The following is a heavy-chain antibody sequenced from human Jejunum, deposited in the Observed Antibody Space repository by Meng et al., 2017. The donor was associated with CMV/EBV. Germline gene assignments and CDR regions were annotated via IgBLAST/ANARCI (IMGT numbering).Heavy chain of an antibody. CDR1: SISTYW. CDR2: IHHSGTT. Sequence: SISTYWWSCIRPSPGKGLEWIGYIHHSGTTNHNPSLRSRVIMSVDTSNNQFSLKLTSVTAADTAVYYCARDSYHYGSSTYNWFDPWGQGILVTVSS. D-gene: IGHD3-10*01. V-gene: IGHV4-59*13. J-gene: IGHJ5*02. CDR3: ARDSYHYGSSTYNWFDP.